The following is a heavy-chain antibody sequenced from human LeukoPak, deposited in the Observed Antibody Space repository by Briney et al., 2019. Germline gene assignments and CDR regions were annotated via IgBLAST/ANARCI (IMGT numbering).Heavy chain of an antibody. J-gene: IGHJ4*02. CDR1: GYTFTDYY. CDR2: INPNNGGT. V-gene: IGHV1-2*06. CDR3: TRESGSYHGNDY. D-gene: IGHD1-26*01. Sequence: GASVTVSCTASGYTFTDYYMDWVRQAPGQGLEWMGRINPNNGGTNYAQKFQGRVTMTGDTSISTAYMELSSLRSDDTAVYYCTRESGSYHGNDYWGQGTLVTVSS.